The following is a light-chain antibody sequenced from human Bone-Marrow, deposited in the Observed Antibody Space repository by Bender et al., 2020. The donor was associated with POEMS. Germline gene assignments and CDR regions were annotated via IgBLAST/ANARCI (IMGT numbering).Light chain of an antibody. V-gene: IGLV2-14*03. CDR2: EVT. CDR1: NSDVGNYNY. CDR3: SSYTTKSTRG. Sequence: QSALTQPASVSGSPGQSITISCTGSNSDVGNYNYVSWYQQHPDKVPKLMIFEVTSRPSGVSNRFSGSKSGNTASLTISGLQAEDEADYYCSSYTTKSTRGFGTGTRVTVL. J-gene: IGLJ1*01.